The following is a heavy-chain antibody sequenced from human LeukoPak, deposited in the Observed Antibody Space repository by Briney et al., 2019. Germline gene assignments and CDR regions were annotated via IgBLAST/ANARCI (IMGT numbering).Heavy chain of an antibody. Sequence: SETLSLTCTVSGGSISSSSYYWGWIRQPPGKGLEWIGYIYHSGSTYYNPSLKSRVTISVDRSKNQFSLKLSSVTAADTAVYYCARVRLAYDYVWGSSYYFDYWGQGTLVTVSS. J-gene: IGHJ4*02. D-gene: IGHD3-16*01. CDR2: IYHSGST. CDR1: GGSISSSSYY. CDR3: ARVRLAYDYVWGSSYYFDY. V-gene: IGHV4-30-2*01.